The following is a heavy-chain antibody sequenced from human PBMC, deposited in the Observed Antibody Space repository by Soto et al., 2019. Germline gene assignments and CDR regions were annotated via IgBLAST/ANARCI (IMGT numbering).Heavy chain of an antibody. CDR3: ARALYYYDSSGYYPLYYYGMDV. D-gene: IGHD3-22*01. CDR1: GFTFSSYG. V-gene: IGHV3-33*01. CDR2: IWFDGSKQ. Sequence: PGGSLRLSCAVSGFTFSSYGMHWVRQAPGKGLEWVAVIWFDGSKQYYADSVKGRFTISRDNSKNTLYLQMNSLRVEDTAVYYCARALYYYDSSGYYPLYYYGMDVWGQGTTGTVSS. J-gene: IGHJ6*02.